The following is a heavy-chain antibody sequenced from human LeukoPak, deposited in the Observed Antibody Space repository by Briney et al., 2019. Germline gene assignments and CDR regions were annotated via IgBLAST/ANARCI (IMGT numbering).Heavy chain of an antibody. V-gene: IGHV4-34*11. J-gene: IGHJ4*02. Sequence: SETLSLTCAVYGGSFSGYYWSWIRQPPGKGLVCIGYIYFSGNTNYNPSLKSRVTISIDTSKNQFSLKLSSVTAADTAMYWCARGSPLFDYWGQGSLVTVSS. CDR2: IYFSGNT. CDR3: ARGSPLFDY. CDR1: GGSFSGYY.